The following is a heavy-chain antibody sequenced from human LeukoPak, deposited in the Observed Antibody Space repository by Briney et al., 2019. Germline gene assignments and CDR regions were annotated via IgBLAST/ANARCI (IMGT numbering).Heavy chain of an antibody. Sequence: GASVKVSCKASGYTFTGYYMHWGRQGPGQGLEWMGWINPNSGGTNYAQKFQGRVTMTRDTSSSTAYMELSRLRSDDTAVYYCARNFYFDSSGYYHYWGQGTLVTVSS. CDR2: INPNSGGT. J-gene: IGHJ4*02. CDR1: GYTFTGYY. D-gene: IGHD3-22*01. V-gene: IGHV1-2*02. CDR3: ARNFYFDSSGYYHY.